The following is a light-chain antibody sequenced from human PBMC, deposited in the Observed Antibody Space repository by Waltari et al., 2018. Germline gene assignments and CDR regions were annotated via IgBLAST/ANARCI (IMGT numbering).Light chain of an antibody. J-gene: IGLJ1*01. CDR2: EVS. Sequence: QSALTQPRSVSGSPGQSVTISCTATISDVGGDNYVSWYQQHPGKAPKLLIYEVSKRPSGVPDRLSGSKSGNTASLTISGLQAEDEADYYCCSYAGRYTFVFGTWTKVTVL. CDR3: CSYAGRYTFV. CDR1: ISDVGGDNY. V-gene: IGLV2-11*01.